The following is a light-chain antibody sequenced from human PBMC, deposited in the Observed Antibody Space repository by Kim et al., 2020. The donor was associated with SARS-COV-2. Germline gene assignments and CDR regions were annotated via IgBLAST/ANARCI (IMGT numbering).Light chain of an antibody. V-gene: IGKV1-5*03. J-gene: IGKJ2*01. CDR3: QQYDTYPYT. CDR1: QSIRSL. CDR2: ESS. Sequence: DIQMTQSPSTLSASVGDRVTITCRASQSIRSLLAWYQQKPGKAPKLLIYESSSLESGVPSGFSGSGSGTDFTLTINSLQPDDFATYYCQQYDTYPYTFGQGTKLEIK.